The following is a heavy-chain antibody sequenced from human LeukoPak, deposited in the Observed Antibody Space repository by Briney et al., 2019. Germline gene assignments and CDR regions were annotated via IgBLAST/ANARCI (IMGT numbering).Heavy chain of an antibody. Sequence: SEXLSLTCAVSGYSISSGYYWGWSRQPPGKGGERSGSIYHSLTPYYHPSLKTRLTISVDTSKHQFSLRLISVTAADTAVYYCARGQPIYILVVPAANFDYWGQGTLVTVSS. CDR2: IYHSLTP. V-gene: IGHV4-38-2*01. CDR1: GYSISSGYY. D-gene: IGHD2-2*01. CDR3: ARGQPIYILVVPAANFDY. J-gene: IGHJ4*02.